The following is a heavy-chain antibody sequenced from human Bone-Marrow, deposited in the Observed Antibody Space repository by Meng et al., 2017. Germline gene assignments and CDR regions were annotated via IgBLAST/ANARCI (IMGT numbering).Heavy chain of an antibody. V-gene: IGHV1-2*02. CDR3: AREGIAAASLQD. Sequence: VQLVQVGAEVKKPGSSVKVSCKASGGTFSSYAISWVRQAPGQGLEWMGGIIPNSGGTNYAQKFQGRVTMTRDTSISTAYMELSRLRSDDTAVYYCAREGIAAASLQDWGQGTLVTVSS. D-gene: IGHD6-13*01. J-gene: IGHJ1*01. CDR2: IIPNSGGT. CDR1: GGTFSSYA.